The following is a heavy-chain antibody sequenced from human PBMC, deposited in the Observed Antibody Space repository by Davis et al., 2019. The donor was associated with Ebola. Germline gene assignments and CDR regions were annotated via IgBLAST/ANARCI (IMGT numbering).Heavy chain of an antibody. J-gene: IGHJ6*02. D-gene: IGHD2-2*01. CDR3: ARSRGVRYQLLLNSDHYGMDV. V-gene: IGHV1-2*04. CDR2: INPNSGGT. Sequence: AASVKVSCKASGYTFTGYYMHWVRQAPGQGLEWMGWINPNSGGTNYAQKFQGWVTMTRDTSISTAYMELSSLRSEDTAVYYCARSRGVRYQLLLNSDHYGMDVWGQGTTVTVSS. CDR1: GYTFTGYY.